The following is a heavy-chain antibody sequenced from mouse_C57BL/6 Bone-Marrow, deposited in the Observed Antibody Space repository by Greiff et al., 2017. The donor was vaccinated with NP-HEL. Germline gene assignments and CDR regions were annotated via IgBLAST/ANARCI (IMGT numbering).Heavy chain of an antibody. CDR2: INPYNGGT. Sequence: EVQLQQSGPVLVKPGASVKMSCKASGYTFTDYYMNWVKQSHGKSLEWIGVINPYNGGTSYNQKFKGKATLTVDKSSSTAYMELNSLTSEDSAVYYCAREAYYYGSSYGYFDYWGQGTTLTVSS. J-gene: IGHJ2*01. D-gene: IGHD1-1*01. CDR3: AREAYYYGSSYGYFDY. V-gene: IGHV1-19*01. CDR1: GYTFTDYY.